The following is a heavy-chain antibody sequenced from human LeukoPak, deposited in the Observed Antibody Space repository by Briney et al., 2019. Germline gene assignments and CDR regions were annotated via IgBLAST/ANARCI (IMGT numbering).Heavy chain of an antibody. D-gene: IGHD3-22*01. CDR3: ARTYYYDSSPLLGAFDI. CDR2: IYYSGST. V-gene: IGHV4-39*07. CDR1: GGSISSTSYY. J-gene: IGHJ3*02. Sequence: SETLSLTCTVSGGSISSTSYYWGWIRQPPGKGLEWIGSIYYSGSTYYNPSLKSRVTISVDTSKNQFSLKLSSVTAADTAVYYCARTYYYDSSPLLGAFDIWGQGTMVTVSS.